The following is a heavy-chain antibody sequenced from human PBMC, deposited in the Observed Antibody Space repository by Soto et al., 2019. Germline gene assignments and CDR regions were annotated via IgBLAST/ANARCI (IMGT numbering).Heavy chain of an antibody. J-gene: IGHJ4*02. CDR1: GFTFSGYW. V-gene: IGHV3-7*03. CDR2: IKHDGSVK. D-gene: IGHD6-13*01. CDR3: ARAPYINAWYRFDL. Sequence: GSLRLSCEASGFTFSGYWMSWVRQAPGKGLEWVADIKHDGSVKFYVDSVKDRFTISRDNAKKLLYLQMSGLRAEDTALYYCARAPYINAWYRFDLWGQGTLVTVSS.